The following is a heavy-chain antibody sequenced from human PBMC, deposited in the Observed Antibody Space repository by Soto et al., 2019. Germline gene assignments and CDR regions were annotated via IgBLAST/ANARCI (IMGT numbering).Heavy chain of an antibody. CDR3: AKTGYSSGSGGY. CDR2: ISGSGGST. V-gene: IGHV3-23*01. Sequence: EVPLLESGGGLVQPGGSLRLSCAASGFTFSSYAMSWVRQAPGKGLEWVSAISGSGGSTYYADSVKGRFTISRDNSKNTLYLQMNSLRAEDTAVYYCAKTGYSSGSGGYWGQGTLVTVSS. D-gene: IGHD6-19*01. CDR1: GFTFSSYA. J-gene: IGHJ4*02.